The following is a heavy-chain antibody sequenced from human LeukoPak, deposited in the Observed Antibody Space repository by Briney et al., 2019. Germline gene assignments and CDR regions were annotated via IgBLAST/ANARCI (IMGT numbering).Heavy chain of an antibody. D-gene: IGHD6-19*01. CDR3: TRDSDNTGWYVSFDS. V-gene: IGHV1-2*06. CDR2: IDPKSGAP. CDR1: RYIFTAYH. J-gene: IGHJ4*02. Sequence: ASVKVSCKASRYIFTAYHIHWVRQAPGQGLGWMGRIDPKSGAPEYAQKFQGRIMMSRDTSLSTVYMDLNTLTSDDTAVYYCTRDSDNTGWYVSFDSWGQGTLVTVSS.